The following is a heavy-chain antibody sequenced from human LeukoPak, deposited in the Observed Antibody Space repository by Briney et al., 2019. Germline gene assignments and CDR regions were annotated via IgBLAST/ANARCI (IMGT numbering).Heavy chain of an antibody. CDR1: GGSISRSPYY. CDR3: ARHPYKLTYCSGGSCYDY. Sequence: SETLSLTCTVSGGSISRSPYYWGWIRQPPGKGLEWIGSIYYSGSTYYNPSVKSRVTISVDTSKNQFSLKLSSVTAADTAVYYCARHPYKLTYCSGGSCYDYWGQGTLVTVSS. CDR2: IYYSGST. V-gene: IGHV4-39*01. D-gene: IGHD2-15*01. J-gene: IGHJ4*02.